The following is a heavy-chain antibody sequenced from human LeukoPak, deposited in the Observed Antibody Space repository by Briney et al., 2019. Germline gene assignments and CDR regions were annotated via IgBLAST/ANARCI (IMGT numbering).Heavy chain of an antibody. V-gene: IGHV3-23*01. Sequence: RPGGSLRLSCAASGFTFSSYAMSWVRQAPGKGLAWVSAISGSGGSTYYADSVKGRFTISRDNSKNTLYLQMNSLRAEDTAVYYCAKDRGSGSGWYPFFDYWGRGTLVTVSS. CDR1: GFTFSSYA. J-gene: IGHJ4*02. CDR2: ISGSGGST. CDR3: AKDRGSGSGWYPFFDY. D-gene: IGHD6-19*01.